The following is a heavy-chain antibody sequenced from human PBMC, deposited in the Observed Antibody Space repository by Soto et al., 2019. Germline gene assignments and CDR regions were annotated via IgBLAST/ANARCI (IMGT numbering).Heavy chain of an antibody. V-gene: IGHV4-31*03. CDR2: IYYSGDT. CDR3: AGRGNGDVYFQH. Sequence: QVQLQESGPGLVKPSQTLSLTCTVSGGSISSGDHYWTWIRQHPGKGLEWIGYIYYSGDTYYNPSLKSRLTMSVDTSKNQFSLKLSSVTAAGTAVYYCAGRGNGDVYFQHWGQGTLVTVSS. CDR1: GGSISSGDHY. J-gene: IGHJ1*01. D-gene: IGHD2-15*01.